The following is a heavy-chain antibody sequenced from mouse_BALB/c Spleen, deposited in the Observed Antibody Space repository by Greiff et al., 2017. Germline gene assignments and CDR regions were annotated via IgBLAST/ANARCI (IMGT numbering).Heavy chain of an antibody. CDR1: GFTFSSYY. V-gene: IGHV5-6-2*01. CDR3: ARSAYYGSLDY. CDR2: INSNGGST. Sequence: EVKLMESGGGLVKLGGSLKLSCAASGFTFSSYYMSWVRQTPEKRLELVAAINSNGGSTYYPDTVKGRFTISRDNAKNTLYLQMSSLKSEDTALYYCARSAYYGSLDYWGQGTTLTVSS. D-gene: IGHD2-10*01. J-gene: IGHJ2*01.